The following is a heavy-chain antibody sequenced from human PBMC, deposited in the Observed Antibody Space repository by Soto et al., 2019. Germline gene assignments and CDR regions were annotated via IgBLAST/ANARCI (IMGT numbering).Heavy chain of an antibody. D-gene: IGHD3-10*01. CDR3: ARSGPTRQGNWFDP. V-gene: IGHV4-39*01. CDR2: IYYSGST. Sequence: QLQLQESGPGLVKPSETLSLTCTVSGGSISSSSYYWGWIRQPPGKGLEWIGSIYYSGSTYYNPSLKSRVTIYVDTSKNPFSLQLSSVTAADTAVYYCARSGPTRQGNWFDPWGQGTLVTVSS. J-gene: IGHJ5*02. CDR1: GGSISSSSYY.